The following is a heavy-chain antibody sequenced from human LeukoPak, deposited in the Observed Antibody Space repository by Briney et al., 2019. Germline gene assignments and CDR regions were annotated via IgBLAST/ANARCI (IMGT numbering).Heavy chain of an antibody. J-gene: IGHJ4*02. CDR2: IKQDGSEK. V-gene: IGHV3-7*03. CDR3: ARDQGLSVADLFDY. D-gene: IGHD6-19*01. CDR1: GFTFSSYW. Sequence: GGSLRLSCAASGFTFSSYWMSWVCQARGKGLEWVANIKQDGSEKYYVDSVKGRFTISRDNAKNSLYLQMNSLRAEDTAVYYCARDQGLSVADLFDYRGQGTLVTVSS.